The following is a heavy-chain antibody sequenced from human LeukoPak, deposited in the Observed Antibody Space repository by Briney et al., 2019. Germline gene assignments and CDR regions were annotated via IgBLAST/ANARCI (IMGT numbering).Heavy chain of an antibody. Sequence: PTGGSLRLSCAASGFTFSSYAMSWVRQAPGKGLEWVSAISGSGGSTYYADSVKGRFTISRDNSKNTLYLQMNSLRAEDTAVYYCAKSPLNYDSSGYYPEYFQHWGQGTLVTVSS. CDR3: AKSPLNYDSSGYYPEYFQH. V-gene: IGHV3-23*01. CDR1: GFTFSSYA. CDR2: ISGSGGST. J-gene: IGHJ1*01. D-gene: IGHD3-22*01.